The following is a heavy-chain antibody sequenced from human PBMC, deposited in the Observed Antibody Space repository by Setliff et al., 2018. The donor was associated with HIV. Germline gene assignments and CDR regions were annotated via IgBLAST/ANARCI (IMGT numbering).Heavy chain of an antibody. CDR2: ISGYSGNT. V-gene: IGHV1-18*01. D-gene: IGHD7-27*01. Sequence: GASVKVSCKASGYTFTSYGISWLRQAPGQGLEWMGWISGYSGNTNYAQKFQDRVTMTTDTPTSTVYMGLRSLRSDDTAVYYCARQFSNSLDHWGQGILVTVSS. CDR1: GYTFTSYG. CDR3: ARQFSNSLDH. J-gene: IGHJ4*02.